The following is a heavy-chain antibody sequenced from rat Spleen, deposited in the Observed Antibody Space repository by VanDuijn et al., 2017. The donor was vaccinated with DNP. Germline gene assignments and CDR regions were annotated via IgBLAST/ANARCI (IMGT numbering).Heavy chain of an antibody. CDR3: ARSPAGRFNGWLAY. Sequence: QVQLKESGPDLVQPSQTLSLTCTVSGFSLTSYGVNWVRQPPGKGLEWIAAVWSGGSTDYNSALKSRLSISRDTSKSQVLLKMNSLQTTDTAMYFCARSPAGRFNGWLAYWGQGTLVTVSS. CDR2: VWSGGST. CDR1: GFSLTSYG. D-gene: IGHD1-11*01. J-gene: IGHJ3*01. V-gene: IGHV2-16*01.